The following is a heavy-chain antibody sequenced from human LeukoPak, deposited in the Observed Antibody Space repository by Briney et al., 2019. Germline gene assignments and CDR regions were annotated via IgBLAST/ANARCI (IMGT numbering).Heavy chain of an antibody. J-gene: IGHJ4*02. CDR1: GFTFSSYA. Sequence: GGSLRLSCAASGFTFSSYAMSWVRQAPGKGLEWVSAISGSGGSTYYADSVKGRFTISRDNSKNTLYLQMNSLRAEDTAVYYCAKEPRRDGYNFWDPPVTYFDYWGQGTLVTVSS. CDR2: ISGSGGST. D-gene: IGHD5-24*01. CDR3: AKEPRRDGYNFWDPPVTYFDY. V-gene: IGHV3-23*01.